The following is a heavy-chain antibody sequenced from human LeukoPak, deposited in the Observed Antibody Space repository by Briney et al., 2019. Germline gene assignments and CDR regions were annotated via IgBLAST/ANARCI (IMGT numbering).Heavy chain of an antibody. V-gene: IGHV3-23*01. J-gene: IGHJ4*01. Sequence: GGSLSLSCTVSGFTFSSFALAWVRVAPGKGLEWVAAVTSRGVGTHYADSVKGRFTISRDNSKNTIYLQMNSLRAEDTPIYYCGSDPNGDYVGALGYWGRGTLVTVSS. CDR2: VTSRGVGT. CDR1: GFTFSSFA. D-gene: IGHD4-17*01. CDR3: GSDPNGDYVGALGY.